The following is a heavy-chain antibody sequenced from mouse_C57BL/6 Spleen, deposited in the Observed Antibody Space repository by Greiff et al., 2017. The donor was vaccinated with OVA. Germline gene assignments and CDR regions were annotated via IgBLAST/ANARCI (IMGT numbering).Heavy chain of an antibody. Sequence: QVQLQQPGAELVRPGSSVKLSCKASGYTFTSYWMHWVKQRPIHGLEWIGNIDPSDSETHYNQKFKDKATLTVDKSSSTAYMQLSSLTSEDSAVDYCARYGSSLYYAMDYWGQGTSVTVSS. CDR1: GYTFTSYW. CDR2: IDPSDSET. V-gene: IGHV1-52*01. D-gene: IGHD1-1*01. J-gene: IGHJ4*01. CDR3: ARYGSSLYYAMDY.